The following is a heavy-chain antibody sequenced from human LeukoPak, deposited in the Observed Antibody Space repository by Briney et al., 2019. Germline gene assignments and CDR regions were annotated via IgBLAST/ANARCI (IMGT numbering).Heavy chain of an antibody. J-gene: IGHJ4*02. Sequence: PGGSLRLSCAASGFTFSSYAMSWVRQAPGKGLEWVSAISGSGGSTYYADSVKGRFTISRDNSKNTLYLQMHSLRAEDTAVYYCAKDSFPYYYDSSGYPYYDYWGQGTLVTVSS. CDR1: GFTFSSYA. D-gene: IGHD3-22*01. V-gene: IGHV3-23*01. CDR2: ISGSGGST. CDR3: AKDSFPYYYDSSGYPYYDY.